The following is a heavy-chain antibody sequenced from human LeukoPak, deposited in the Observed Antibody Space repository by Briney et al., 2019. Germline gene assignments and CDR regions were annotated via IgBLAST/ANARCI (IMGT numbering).Heavy chain of an antibody. J-gene: IGHJ5*02. Sequence: ASVKVSCKVSGHTLTELFMHWVRQAPGKGLAWMGGFDPEDGETIYAQKFQGRVTMTKDTSTHTGYMELSSLRSDDTAVYYCTLQRISFLNYFDPWGQGTLVTVSS. CDR2: FDPEDGET. D-gene: IGHD2/OR15-2a*01. CDR1: GHTLTELF. CDR3: TLQRISFLNYFDP. V-gene: IGHV1-24*01.